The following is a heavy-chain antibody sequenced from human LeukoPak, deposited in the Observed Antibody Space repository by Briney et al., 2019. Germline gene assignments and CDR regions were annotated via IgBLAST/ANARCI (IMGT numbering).Heavy chain of an antibody. D-gene: IGHD6-19*01. J-gene: IGHJ4*02. Sequence: PGGSLRLSCAASGFTFSSYGMHWVRQAPGKGLEWVAVIWYDGSNKYYADSVKGRFTISRDNAKNSLYLQMNSLRAEDTALYYCATQWLVRGFDYWGQGTLVTVSS. CDR3: ATQWLVRGFDY. CDR1: GFTFSSYG. CDR2: IWYDGSNK. V-gene: IGHV3-33*03.